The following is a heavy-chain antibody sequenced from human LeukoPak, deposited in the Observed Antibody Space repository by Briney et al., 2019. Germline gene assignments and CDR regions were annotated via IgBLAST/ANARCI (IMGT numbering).Heavy chain of an antibody. CDR1: GGSISSENW. CDR3: ARGPSLAADLDC. CDR2: IYHSGQP. D-gene: IGHD6-25*01. J-gene: IGHJ4*02. V-gene: IGHV4-4*01. Sequence: PETLSLTCALSGGSISSENWWTWVRRSPGKGLEWIGEIYHSGQPNYNPSLRSRITLSLDKSKNRFSLRLISVTAADTAVYFCARGPSLAADLDCWGLGILVTV.